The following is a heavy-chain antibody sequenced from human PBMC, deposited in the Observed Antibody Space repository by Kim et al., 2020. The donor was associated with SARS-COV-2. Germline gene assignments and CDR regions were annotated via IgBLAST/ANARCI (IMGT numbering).Heavy chain of an antibody. CDR1: GASISRYY. J-gene: IGHJ3*02. Sequence: SETLSLTCAVSGASISRYYWNWVRQPPGKGLEWIRYTHHSGSINYNPSLMSRVTTSVDTSNNRFSLMLNSVTAADTAVYYCARWGESTWSETIKAFDIWGQGIMVTVSS. D-gene: IGHD4-17*01. V-gene: IGHV4-59*01. CDR2: THHSGSI. CDR3: ARWGESTWSETIKAFDI.